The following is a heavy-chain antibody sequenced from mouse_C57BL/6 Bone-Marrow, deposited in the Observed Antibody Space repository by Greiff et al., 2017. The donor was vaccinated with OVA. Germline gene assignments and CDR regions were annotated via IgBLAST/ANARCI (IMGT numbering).Heavy chain of an antibody. CDR3: ELGYFDV. CDR2: ISTYNGGT. CDR1: GYTFTDYY. Sequence: VQLQQSGPVLVQPGASVRLSCAASGYTFTDYYMNWVQQSHGKTLEWIGVISTYNGGTSSNQTFTGKGTLTVDKASSKAYMELNSLTSEDSEVYDCELGYFDVGGTGTTVTVSA. V-gene: IGHV1-19*01. J-gene: IGHJ1*03.